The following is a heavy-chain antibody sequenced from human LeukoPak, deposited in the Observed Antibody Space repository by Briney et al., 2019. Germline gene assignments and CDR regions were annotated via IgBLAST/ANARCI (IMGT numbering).Heavy chain of an antibody. J-gene: IGHJ4*02. D-gene: IGHD3-16*01. CDR3: ATITFGGVKGSYYFDY. Sequence: SETLSLTCSVSGASISSRDHYWAWIRQPPGKGLEWIGSVYFSGSTYYKASLKSRLTISVDTSKNQFSLTLKSVTAADTAVYYCATITFGGVKGSYYFDYWGQGTLVTVSS. V-gene: IGHV4-39*01. CDR2: VYFSGST. CDR1: GASISSRDHY.